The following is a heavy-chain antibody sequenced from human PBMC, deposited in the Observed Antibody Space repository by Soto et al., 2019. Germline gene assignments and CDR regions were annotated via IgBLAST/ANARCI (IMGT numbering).Heavy chain of an antibody. Sequence: GGSLRLSCAASGFSFSSYGMHWVRQAPGKGLEWVAGIWYDGSNKYYGDSAKGRFTISRDNSMNTLYLEMNSLRAEDTAVYYCARVSGAGYYDRTCYFDYWGQGTLVTVPS. CDR2: IWYDGSNK. V-gene: IGHV3-33*01. D-gene: IGHD3-22*01. CDR3: ARVSGAGYYDRTCYFDY. CDR1: GFSFSSYG. J-gene: IGHJ4*02.